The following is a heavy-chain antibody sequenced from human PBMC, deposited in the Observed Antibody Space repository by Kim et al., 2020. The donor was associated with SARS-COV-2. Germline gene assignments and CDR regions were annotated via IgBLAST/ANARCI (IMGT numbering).Heavy chain of an antibody. CDR2: ISAYNGNT. CDR1: GYTFTSYG. Sequence: ASVKVSCKASGYTFTSYGISWVRQAPGQGLEWRGWISAYNGNTNYAQKLQGRVTMTTDTSTSTAYMELRSLRSDDTAVYYCARPRASSSSTAPLAYWGQGTLVTVSS. V-gene: IGHV1-18*01. J-gene: IGHJ4*02. CDR3: ARPRASSSSTAPLAY. D-gene: IGHD6-6*01.